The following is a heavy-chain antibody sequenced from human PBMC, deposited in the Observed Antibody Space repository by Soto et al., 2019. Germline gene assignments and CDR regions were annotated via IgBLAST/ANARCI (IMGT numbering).Heavy chain of an antibody. D-gene: IGHD3-3*01. J-gene: IGHJ6*02. CDR2: IWSDGSNE. V-gene: IGHV3-33*01. CDR3: ARDTGSGVDYALDV. CDR1: GFTFSAHG. Sequence: VGSLRLSCAASGFTFSAHGIHWVRQAPGKGLEWVAVIWSDGSNEYYADSVRGRFTISRDNSKNTLDLQMDSLRADDTALYYCARDTGSGVDYALDVWGQGTTVTVSS.